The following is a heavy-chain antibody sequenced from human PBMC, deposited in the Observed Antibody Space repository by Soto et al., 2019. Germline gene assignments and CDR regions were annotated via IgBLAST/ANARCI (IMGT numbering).Heavy chain of an antibody. CDR2: INPNSGGT. J-gene: IGHJ4*02. Sequence: QVQLVQSGAEVQKPGASVKVSCKASGYTFTDYYMHWVRQAPGQGLEWMGWINPNSGGTNYAQKFQGCVTVTRDTSISTAYMELSRLKSDDTAIYYCARGREWGATTYFDYWGQGTLVTVSS. CDR3: ARGREWGATTYFDY. D-gene: IGHD5-12*01. V-gene: IGHV1-2*04. CDR1: GYTFTDYY.